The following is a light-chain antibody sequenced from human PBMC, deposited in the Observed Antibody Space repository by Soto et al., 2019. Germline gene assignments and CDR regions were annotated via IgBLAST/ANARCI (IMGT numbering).Light chain of an antibody. CDR2: GAS. V-gene: IGKV3D-15*01. Sequence: EIVMTQSPATLSVSPGERATLSCRASQSVSSNLAWYQQKPGQVPRLLIYGASTRATGIPARFSGSGSGTTFTLTIRSLQSEDFAVYYCQQYNNWPFTFGPGTKVDIK. J-gene: IGKJ3*01. CDR3: QQYNNWPFT. CDR1: QSVSSN.